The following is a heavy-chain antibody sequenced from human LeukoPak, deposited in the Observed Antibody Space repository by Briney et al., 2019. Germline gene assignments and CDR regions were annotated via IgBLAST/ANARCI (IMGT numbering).Heavy chain of an antibody. Sequence: SETLSLTCAVYGGSFSGYYWSWIRQPPGKGLEWIGEINHSGSTNYNPSLKSRVTISVDTSKNQFSLKLSSVTAADTAVYCCARASDYDSSGYYYRLRFYYYMDVWGKGTTVTVSS. J-gene: IGHJ6*03. V-gene: IGHV4-34*01. CDR2: INHSGST. D-gene: IGHD3-22*01. CDR3: ARASDYDSSGYYYRLRFYYYMDV. CDR1: GGSFSGYY.